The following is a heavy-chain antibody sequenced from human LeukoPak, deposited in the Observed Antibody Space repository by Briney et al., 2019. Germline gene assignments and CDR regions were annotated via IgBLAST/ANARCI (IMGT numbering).Heavy chain of an antibody. V-gene: IGHV3-48*01. CDR1: GFTFSNYN. CDR3: ARNSRGKNFDY. J-gene: IGHJ4*02. Sequence: PGGSLRLSCAASGFTFSNYNMNWVRQAPGKGLEWVSYISSRSSLIYYADSVKGRFTISRDDAKNSLYLQMTSLRGEDTAVYYCARNSRGKNFDYWSQGTLVTVSS. CDR2: ISSRSSLI. D-gene: IGHD4-23*01.